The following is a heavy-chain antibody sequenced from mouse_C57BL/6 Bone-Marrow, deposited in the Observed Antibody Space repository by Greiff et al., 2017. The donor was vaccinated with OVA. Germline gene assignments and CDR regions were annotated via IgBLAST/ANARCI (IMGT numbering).Heavy chain of an antibody. J-gene: IGHJ2*01. CDR2: IYPGSGNT. D-gene: IGHD2-1*01. V-gene: IGHV1-76*01. CDR3: ARRGGNYPLDY. CDR1: GYTFTDYY. Sequence: VQLQESGAELVRPGASVKLSCKASGYTFTDYYINWVKQRPGQGLEWIARIYPGSGNTYYNEKFKGKATLTAEKSSSTAYMQLSSLTSEDSAVYFCARRGGNYPLDYWGQGTTLTVSS.